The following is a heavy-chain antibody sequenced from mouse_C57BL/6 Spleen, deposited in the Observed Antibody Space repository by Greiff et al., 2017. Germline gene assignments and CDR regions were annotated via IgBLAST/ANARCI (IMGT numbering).Heavy chain of an antibody. Sequence: QVQLKESGAELVRPGASVTLSCKASGYTFTDYEMHWVKQTPVHGLEWIGAIDPETGGTAYNQKFKGKAILTADKSSSTAYMERRSLTSEDSAVYYCTRGGGYWGQGTLVTVSA. CDR2: IDPETGGT. V-gene: IGHV1-15*01. CDR3: TRGGGY. CDR1: GYTFTDYE. J-gene: IGHJ3*01.